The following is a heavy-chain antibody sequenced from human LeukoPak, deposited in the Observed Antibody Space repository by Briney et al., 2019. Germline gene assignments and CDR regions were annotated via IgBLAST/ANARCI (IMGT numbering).Heavy chain of an antibody. CDR3: ARHLGLGSYFDY. Sequence: PSETLSLTCAVSGYSISSGYYWGWIRQPPGKGLEWIGSIYHSGSTYYNPSLKSRVTISVDTSKNQFSLKLGSVTAADTAVYYCARHLGLGSYFDYWGQGTLVTVSS. CDR2: IYHSGST. J-gene: IGHJ4*02. D-gene: IGHD7-27*01. V-gene: IGHV4-38-2*01. CDR1: GYSISSGYY.